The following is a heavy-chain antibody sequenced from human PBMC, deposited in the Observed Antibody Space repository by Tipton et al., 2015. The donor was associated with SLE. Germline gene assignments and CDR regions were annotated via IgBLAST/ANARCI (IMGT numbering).Heavy chain of an antibody. CDR1: GFTFSSYA. D-gene: IGHD1/OR15-1a*01. Sequence: GSLRLSCATSGFTFSSYALSWVRRAPGKGLEWVSAISGGGGSTYHADFMKGRFSISIDKSKKTLFLQMNSLRVDDTATYYCAKFEKTTDFYLDSWGQGTLVSVSS. CDR2: ISGGGGST. J-gene: IGHJ4*02. V-gene: IGHV3-23*01. CDR3: AKFEKTTDFYLDS.